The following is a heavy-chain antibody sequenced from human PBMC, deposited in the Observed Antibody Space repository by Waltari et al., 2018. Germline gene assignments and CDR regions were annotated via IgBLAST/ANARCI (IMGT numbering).Heavy chain of an antibody. D-gene: IGHD2-2*02. CDR1: GYSISSGYY. J-gene: IGHJ6*02. V-gene: IGHV4-38-2*01. CDR2: IYHSGST. CDR3: ARGGYCSSTSCYMGHYYYYGMDV. Sequence: QVQLQESGPGLVKPSETLSLTCAVSGYSISSGYYWGWIRQPPGKGLEWIGSIYHSGSTYYNPSLNSRVTISVDTSKNQFSLKLSSVTAADTAVYYCARGGYCSSTSCYMGHYYYYGMDVWGQGTTVTVSS.